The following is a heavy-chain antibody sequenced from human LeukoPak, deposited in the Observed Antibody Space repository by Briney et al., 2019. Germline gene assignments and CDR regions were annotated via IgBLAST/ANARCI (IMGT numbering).Heavy chain of an antibody. CDR3: ATVFSSSPGLNYYYGMDV. V-gene: IGHV1-24*01. CDR2: FDPEDGET. J-gene: IGHJ6*02. D-gene: IGHD6-6*01. CDR1: GYTLTELS. Sequence: GASVKVSCKVSGYTLTELSTHWVRQAPGKGLEWMGGFDPEDGETIYAQKFQGRVTMTEDTSTDTAYMELSSLRSEDTAVYYCATVFSSSPGLNYYYGMDVWGQGTTVTVSS.